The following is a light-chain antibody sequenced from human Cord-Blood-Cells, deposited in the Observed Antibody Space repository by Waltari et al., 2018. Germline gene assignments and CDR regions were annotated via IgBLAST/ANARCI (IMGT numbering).Light chain of an antibody. CDR3: AAWDDSLNGWV. V-gene: IGLV1-44*01. J-gene: IGLJ3*02. CDR2: SNK. Sequence: QSVLTQPPSASGTPGQRGTISCSGSSSNIGRNTVNWYQQLPGTAPKLLIYSNKQRPSGVPDRFSGSKSGTSASLAISGLQSEDEADYYCAAWDDSLNGWVFGGGTKLTVL. CDR1: SSNIGRNT.